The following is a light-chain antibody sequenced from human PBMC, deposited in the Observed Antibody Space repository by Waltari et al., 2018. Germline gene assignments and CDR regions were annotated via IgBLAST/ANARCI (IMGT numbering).Light chain of an antibody. Sequence: DIVMTQSPDPLAVSLGDRATINCKSSQSLLFSSNNKNYLAWYQQKPGQPPKLLIYWASIRESGVPDRFSGSGSGTDFTLTISSLQAEDVAVYYCQQYDTTPLTFGGGTKVEIK. CDR3: QQYDTTPLT. J-gene: IGKJ4*01. CDR2: WAS. CDR1: QSLLFSSNNKNY. V-gene: IGKV4-1*01.